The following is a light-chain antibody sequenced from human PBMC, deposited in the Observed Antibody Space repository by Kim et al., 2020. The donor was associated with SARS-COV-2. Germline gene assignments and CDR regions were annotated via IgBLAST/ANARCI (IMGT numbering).Light chain of an antibody. CDR2: VNSDGSH. CDR1: NGHYDYA. J-gene: IGLJ3*02. CDR3: QTWGPGIRV. Sequence: AAVKPTCTLSNGHYDYAIAWHQQQQGKGQRYLMKVNSDGSHSKGDGSPDRGSGSSSGAERYLTISSLQSDDEADYYCQTWGPGIRVFGGGTKVTVL. V-gene: IGLV4-69*01.